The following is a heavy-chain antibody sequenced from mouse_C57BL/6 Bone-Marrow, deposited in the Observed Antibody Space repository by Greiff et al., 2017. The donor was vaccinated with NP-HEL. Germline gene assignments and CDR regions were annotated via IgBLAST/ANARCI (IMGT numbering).Heavy chain of an antibody. Sequence: VQLQQSGPELVKPGASVKISCKASGYTFTDYYMNWVKQSHGKSLEWIGDINPNNGGTSYSQKFKGKATLTVDKSSSTAYMELRSLTSEDSAVYYCARPLTGTSMDYWGQGTSVTVSS. V-gene: IGHV1-26*01. CDR2: INPNNGGT. D-gene: IGHD4-1*01. CDR1: GYTFTDYY. CDR3: ARPLTGTSMDY. J-gene: IGHJ4*01.